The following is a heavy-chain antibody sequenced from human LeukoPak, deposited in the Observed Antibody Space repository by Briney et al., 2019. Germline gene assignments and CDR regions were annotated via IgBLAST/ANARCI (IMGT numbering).Heavy chain of an antibody. J-gene: IGHJ2*01. CDR2: ISPYNGKT. Sequence: ASVEVSCKASGYTFTSYGILWVRQAPGQGLEWMGWISPYNGKTNYAQKFRGRVTMTTDTSTTTAYMELRSLMSDDTAVYYCARGVDPWPWFFDLWGRGTLVTVSS. CDR3: ARGVDPWPWFFDL. CDR1: GYTFTSYG. V-gene: IGHV1-18*01.